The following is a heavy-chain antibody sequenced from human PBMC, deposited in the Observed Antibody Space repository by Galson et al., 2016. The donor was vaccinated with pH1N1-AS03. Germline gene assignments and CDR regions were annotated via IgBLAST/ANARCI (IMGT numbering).Heavy chain of an antibody. Sequence: SVKVSCKASGYKFTSYGVSWVRQAPGQGLEWMGWISGYNINAKYAEKFQGRVALTTDKSTSTAYMELRSLTSDDTAVYFSARDGDIVIVPSAIDYYGMDVWGQGTTVTVSS. CDR3: ARDGDIVIVPSAIDYYGMDV. J-gene: IGHJ6*02. CDR1: GYKFTSYG. CDR2: ISGYNINA. D-gene: IGHD2-2*01. V-gene: IGHV1-18*01.